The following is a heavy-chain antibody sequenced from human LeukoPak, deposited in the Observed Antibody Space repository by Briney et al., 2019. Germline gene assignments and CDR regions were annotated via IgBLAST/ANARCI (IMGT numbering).Heavy chain of an antibody. CDR2: INPNSGGT. V-gene: IGHV1-2*02. CDR1: GYTFTGYY. Sequence: ASVKVSCKASGYTFTGYYMHWVRQAPGQGLEWMGWINPNSGGTNYAQKFQGRVTMTRDTSISTAYMELSRLRSDDTAAYYCARGAAAGLLFFDYWGQGTLVTVSS. CDR3: ARGAAAGLLFFDY. D-gene: IGHD6-13*01. J-gene: IGHJ4*02.